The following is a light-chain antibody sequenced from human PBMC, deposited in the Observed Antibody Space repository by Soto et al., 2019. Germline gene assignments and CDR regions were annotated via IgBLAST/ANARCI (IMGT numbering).Light chain of an antibody. CDR1: SSDVGGYNY. Sequence: QSVPTQPPSASGSPGQSVTISCTGTSSDVGGYNYVSWYQQHPGKAPKLMIYDVSKRPSGVPDRFSGSKSGNTASLTVSGLQAEDEADYYCSSYAGTNIHYVFGTGTKVTVL. CDR3: SSYAGTNIHYV. J-gene: IGLJ1*01. V-gene: IGLV2-8*01. CDR2: DVS.